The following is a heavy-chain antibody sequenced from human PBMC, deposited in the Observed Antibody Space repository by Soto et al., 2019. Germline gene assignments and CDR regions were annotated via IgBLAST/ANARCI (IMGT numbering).Heavy chain of an antibody. CDR1: GGTFSSYA. Sequence: WASVKVSCKASGGTFSSYAISWVRQAPGQGLEWMGGIIPIFGTANYAQKFQGRVTITADESTSTAYMELSSLRSEDTAVYYCARSSKEKYSNTARRPYYYYYGRDVWGQGTTVTVSS. D-gene: IGHD6-6*01. V-gene: IGHV1-69*13. J-gene: IGHJ6*02. CDR2: IIPIFGTA. CDR3: ARSSKEKYSNTARRPYYYYYGRDV.